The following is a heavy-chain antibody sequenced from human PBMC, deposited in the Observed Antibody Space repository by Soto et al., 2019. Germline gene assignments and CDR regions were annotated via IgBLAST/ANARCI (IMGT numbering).Heavy chain of an antibody. D-gene: IGHD5-18*01. J-gene: IGHJ4*02. CDR1: GGTFSIYA. CDR2: IIPIFGTA. CDR3: ARDLHGYSYGPDC. Sequence: ASVKVSCKSSGGTFSIYAISWVRQAPGQGLEWMGGIIPIFGTANYAQKFQGRVTITADESTSTAYMELSSLRSEDTAVYYCARDLHGYSYGPDCWGQGTLVTVSS. V-gene: IGHV1-69*13.